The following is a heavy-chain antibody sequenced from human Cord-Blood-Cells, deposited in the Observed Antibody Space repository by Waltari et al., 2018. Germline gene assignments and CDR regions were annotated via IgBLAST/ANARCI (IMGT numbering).Heavy chain of an antibody. CDR2: IKQEGSEK. D-gene: IGHD2-8*01. Sequence: EVQLVESGGGLVQPGGSLRLSCAASGFTFSSYWMSWVRQAPGKGLEWVANIKQEGSEKYYGDSVKGRLTISRDNAKNSLYLQMNSLRAEDTAVYYCARDWSMHGAFDIWGQGTMVTVSS. CDR1: GFTFSSYW. V-gene: IGHV3-7*01. J-gene: IGHJ3*02. CDR3: ARDWSMHGAFDI.